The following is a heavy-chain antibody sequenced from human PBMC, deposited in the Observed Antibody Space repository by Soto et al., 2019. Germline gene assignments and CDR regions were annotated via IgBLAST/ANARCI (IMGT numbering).Heavy chain of an antibody. Sequence: GGSLRLSCAASGFTFSSYSMNWVRQAPGKGLEWVSYISSSSSTIYYADSVKGRFTISRDNAKNSLYLQMNSLRAEDTAVYYCARKGNGDHPGTYYFDYWGQGTLVTVSS. D-gene: IGHD4-17*01. V-gene: IGHV3-48*01. CDR3: ARKGNGDHPGTYYFDY. CDR1: GFTFSSYS. J-gene: IGHJ4*02. CDR2: ISSSSSTI.